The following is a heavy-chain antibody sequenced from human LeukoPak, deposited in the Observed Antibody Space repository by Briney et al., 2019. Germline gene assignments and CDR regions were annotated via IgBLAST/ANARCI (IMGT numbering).Heavy chain of an antibody. CDR3: ARTRVGDDAFDI. Sequence: GGSLRLSCAASGFTFSSYEMNWVRQAPGKGLEWVSSISSSSSYIYYADSVKGRFTISRDNAKNSLYLQMNSLRAEDTAVYYCARTRVGDDAFDIWGQGTMVTVSS. CDR2: ISSSSSYI. CDR1: GFTFSSYE. J-gene: IGHJ3*02. V-gene: IGHV3-21*01. D-gene: IGHD5/OR15-5a*01.